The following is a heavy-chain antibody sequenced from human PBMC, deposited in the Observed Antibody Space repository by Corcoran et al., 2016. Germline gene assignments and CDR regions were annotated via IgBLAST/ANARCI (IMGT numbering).Heavy chain of an antibody. J-gene: IGHJ6*02. D-gene: IGHD2-21*01. CDR3: ARGSYFSYYYYGMDV. V-gene: IGHV1-2*02. CDR1: GYTFTGYY. CDR2: INPNSGGT. Sequence: QVQLVQSGAEVKKPGASVKVSCKASGYTFTGYYMHWVRQAPGQGLEWMGWINPNSGGTNYAQKFQGRVTMTRDTSISTAYMELSRLRSDDTAVYYCARGSYFSYYYYGMDVWGQGTTVTVSS.